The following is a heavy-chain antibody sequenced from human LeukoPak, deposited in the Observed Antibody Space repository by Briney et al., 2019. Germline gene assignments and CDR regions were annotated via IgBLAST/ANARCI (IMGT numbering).Heavy chain of an antibody. J-gene: IGHJ4*02. CDR3: AKVGDYGDYALDY. CDR2: ISYDGSYK. D-gene: IGHD4-17*01. Sequence: GGSLRLSCEASGFTFSSHWMHWVRQAPGKGLEWVAVISYDGSYKYYADSVKGRFTISRDNSKNTLYLQMNSLRAEDTAVYYCAKVGDYGDYALDYWGQGTLVTVSS. V-gene: IGHV3-30*18. CDR1: GFTFSSHW.